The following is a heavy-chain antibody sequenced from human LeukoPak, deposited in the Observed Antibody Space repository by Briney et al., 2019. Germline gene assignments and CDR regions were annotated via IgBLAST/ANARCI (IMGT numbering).Heavy chain of an antibody. Sequence: GGSLRPSCAASGSTFSSDWMSWVRQAPGKGLEWVANIKQEGSEKYYMDSMKGRFTISRDNAKNSLYLQMNSQRAEDTAVYYCAREQSVTGTRETGTFDYWGQGTLVTVSS. V-gene: IGHV3-7*01. CDR2: IKQEGSEK. J-gene: IGHJ4*02. CDR3: AREQSVTGTRETGTFDY. D-gene: IGHD1-7*01. CDR1: GSTFSSDW.